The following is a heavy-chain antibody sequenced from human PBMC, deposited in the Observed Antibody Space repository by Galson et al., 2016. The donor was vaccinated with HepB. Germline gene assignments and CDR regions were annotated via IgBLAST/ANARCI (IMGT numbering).Heavy chain of an antibody. CDR2: IWNDGSNK. D-gene: IGHD6-25*01. V-gene: IGHV3-33*01. J-gene: IGHJ5*02. CDR3: ARDGDHGIGGYFSSP. CDR1: GIIFSTYG. Sequence: SQRLSCAASGIIFSTYGMHWVRQAPGKGLEWVALIWNDGSNKFYADAVKGRFTISRDDSKNTLYLQMNSLRAEDTAVYYCARDGDHGIGGYFSSPWGQGTPVTVSS.